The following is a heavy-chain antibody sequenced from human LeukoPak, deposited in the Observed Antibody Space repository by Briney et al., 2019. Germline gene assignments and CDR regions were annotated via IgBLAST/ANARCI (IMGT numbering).Heavy chain of an antibody. CDR1: GGSFSGYY. J-gene: IGHJ3*01. CDR3: ARGAIL. Sequence: SETLSLTCAVYGGSFSGYYWSWIRQPPGEGLEWIGEINHSGSTNYNPSLKSRVTISVDTSKNQFSLKLSSVTAADTAVYYCARGAILWGQGTMVTVSS. V-gene: IGHV4-34*01. D-gene: IGHD3-9*01. CDR2: INHSGST.